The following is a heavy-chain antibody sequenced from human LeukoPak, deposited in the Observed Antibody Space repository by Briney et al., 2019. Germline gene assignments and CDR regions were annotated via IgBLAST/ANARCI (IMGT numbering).Heavy chain of an antibody. CDR1: GFTFSSYG. CDR3: ARAGYSYGTPIDY. CDR2: IWYDGSNK. D-gene: IGHD5-18*01. Sequence: GGSLRLSCAASGFTFSSYGMHWVRQAPGKGLEWVAVIWYDGSNKYYADSVKGRFTISRDNSKNTLYLQMNSLRAEDTAVYYCARAGYSYGTPIDYWAREPWSPSPQ. J-gene: IGHJ4*02. V-gene: IGHV3-33*01.